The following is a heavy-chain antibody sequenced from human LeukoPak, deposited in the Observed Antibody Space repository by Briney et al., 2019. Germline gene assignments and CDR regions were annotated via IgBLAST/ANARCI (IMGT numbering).Heavy chain of an antibody. J-gene: IGHJ2*01. V-gene: IGHV1-69*13. CDR2: IIPIFGTA. CDR3: ARDVRLGVAAYFDL. Sequence: SVKVSCKASGYTFTSYYIHWVRQAPGQGLEWMGGIIPIFGTANYAQKFQGRVTITADESTSTAYMELSSLRSEDTAVYYCARDVRLGVAAYFDLWGRGTLVTVSS. D-gene: IGHD2-15*01. CDR1: GYTFTSYY.